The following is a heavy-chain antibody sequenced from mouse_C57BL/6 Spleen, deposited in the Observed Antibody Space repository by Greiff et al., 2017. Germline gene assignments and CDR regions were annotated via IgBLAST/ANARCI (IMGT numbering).Heavy chain of an antibody. D-gene: IGHD6-1*01. Sequence: EVQLVESGGGLVKPGGSLKLSCAASGFTFSSYAMSWVRQTPEKRLEWVATISDGGSYTYYPDNVKGRFTISRDNAKNNLYLQMSHLKSEDTAMYYCARDQSARDQKGFAYWGQGTLVTVSA. CDR3: ARDQSARDQKGFAY. V-gene: IGHV5-4*01. CDR1: GFTFSSYA. J-gene: IGHJ3*01. CDR2: ISDGGSYT.